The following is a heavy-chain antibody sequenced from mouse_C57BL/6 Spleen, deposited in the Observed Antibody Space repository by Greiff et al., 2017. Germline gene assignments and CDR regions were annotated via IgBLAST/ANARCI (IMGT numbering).Heavy chain of an antibody. Sequence: EVKLVESGGDLVKPGGSLKLSCAASGFTFSSYGMSWVRQTPDKRLEWVATISSGGSYTYYPDSVKGRFTISRDNAKNTLYLQMSSLKSEDTAMYYCARGDVPWFAYWGQGTLVTVSA. V-gene: IGHV5-6*01. CDR2: ISSGGSYT. J-gene: IGHJ3*01. CDR1: GFTFSSYG. CDR3: ARGDVPWFAY.